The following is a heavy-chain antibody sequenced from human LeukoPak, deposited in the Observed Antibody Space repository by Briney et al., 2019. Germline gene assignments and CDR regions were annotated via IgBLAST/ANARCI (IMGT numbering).Heavy chain of an antibody. CDR2: VIPILGVV. CDR1: GGTFNNYV. J-gene: IGHJ6*02. Sequence: SVKVSCKASGGTFNNYVISWVRQAPGQGLEWMGRVIPILGVVNYAQKFQGRVTIIADKSTSTAYMELSSLKSEDTAVYYCARGIVVVVAAMDYHSSGMDVWGQGTTVTVSS. V-gene: IGHV1-69*04. D-gene: IGHD2-15*01. CDR3: ARGIVVVVAAMDYHSSGMDV.